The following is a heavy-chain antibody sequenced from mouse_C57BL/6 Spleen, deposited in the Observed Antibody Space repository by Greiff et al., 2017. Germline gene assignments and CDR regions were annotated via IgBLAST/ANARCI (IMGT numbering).Heavy chain of an antibody. J-gene: IGHJ3*01. CDR1: GFTFSDYG. CDR2: ISSDSSTI. CDR3: ARPPYGNYEDWFAY. Sequence: EVQLVESGGGLVKPGGSLKLSCAASGFTFSDYGMHWVRQAPEKGLEWVAYISSDSSTIYYADTVKGRFTISRDNAKNTLFLQMTSLRSEDTAMYYCARPPYGNYEDWFAYWGQGTLVTVSA. V-gene: IGHV5-17*01. D-gene: IGHD2-1*01.